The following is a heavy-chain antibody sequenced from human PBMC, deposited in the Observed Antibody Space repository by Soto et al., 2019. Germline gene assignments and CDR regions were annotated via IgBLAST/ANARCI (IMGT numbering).Heavy chain of an antibody. V-gene: IGHV1-58*02. CDR3: AAVPVPGIAVAGDFDY. CDR2: IVVGSGNT. Sequence: GASVKVSCKASGFTFTSSAMQWVPQARGQRLEWIGWIVVGSGNTNYAQKFQERVTITRDMSTSTAYMELSSLRSEDTAVYYCAAVPVPGIAVAGDFDYWGQGTLVTVSS. CDR1: GFTFTSSA. D-gene: IGHD6-19*01. J-gene: IGHJ4*02.